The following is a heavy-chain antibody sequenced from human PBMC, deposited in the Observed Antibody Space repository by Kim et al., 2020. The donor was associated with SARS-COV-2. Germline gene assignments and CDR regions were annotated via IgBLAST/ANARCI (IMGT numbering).Heavy chain of an antibody. Sequence: GGSLRLSCAASGFTFSSYWMSWVRQAPGKGLEWVANIKQDGSEKYYVDSVKGRITISRDNAQNSPYLQMNSLRAEDTAVYYCGRDHGSSSWPLFDYWGQGTLGTVPS. CDR2: IKQDGSEK. J-gene: IGHJ4*03. CDR1: GFTFSSYW. D-gene: IGHD6-13*01. CDR3: GRDHGSSSWPLFDY. V-gene: IGHV3-7*03.